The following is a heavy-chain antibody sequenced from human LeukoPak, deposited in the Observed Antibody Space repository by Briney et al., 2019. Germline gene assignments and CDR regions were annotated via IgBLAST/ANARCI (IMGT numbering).Heavy chain of an antibody. V-gene: IGHV3-30*18. J-gene: IGHJ4*02. CDR1: GFTFSNYG. CDR3: AKRDGRGWLYLDN. CDR2: ISHDGSNK. Sequence: GGSLRLSCAASGFTFSNYGMHWVRQAPGKGLEWVALISHDGSNKYYADSVKGRFTISRDNSKNTLSLQLNTLRPEDTAVYYCAKRDGRGWLYLDNWGQGTLVTVSS. D-gene: IGHD6-19*01.